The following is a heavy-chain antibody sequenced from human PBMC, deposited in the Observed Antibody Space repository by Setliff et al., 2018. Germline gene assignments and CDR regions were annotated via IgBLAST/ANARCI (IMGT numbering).Heavy chain of an antibody. D-gene: IGHD2-8*02. Sequence: SETLSLTCAVYGGSFSGYYWGWIRQPPGKGLEWLGSIYHSGSTNYNPSLKSRVTISVDTSKNQFSLKLSSVTAADTALYYCTVYNTGSSKDHYWGQGTPVTVSS. CDR1: GGSFSGYY. CDR3: TVYNTGSSKDHY. V-gene: IGHV4-34*01. J-gene: IGHJ4*02. CDR2: IYHSGST.